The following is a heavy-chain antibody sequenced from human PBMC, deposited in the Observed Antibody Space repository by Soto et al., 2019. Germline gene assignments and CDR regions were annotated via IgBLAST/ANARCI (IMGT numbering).Heavy chain of an antibody. CDR3: AINSGSYLEGTYYYYGMDV. J-gene: IGHJ6*02. CDR1: GGSISSGDYY. CDR2: IYYSGST. D-gene: IGHD3-10*01. V-gene: IGHV4-30-4*01. Sequence: PSETLSLTCTVSGGSISSGDYYWSWIRQPPGKGLEWIGYIYYSGSTHYNPSLKSRVTISVDTSKNQFSLKLSSVTAADTAVYYCAINSGSYLEGTYYYYGMDVWGQGTTVTVSS.